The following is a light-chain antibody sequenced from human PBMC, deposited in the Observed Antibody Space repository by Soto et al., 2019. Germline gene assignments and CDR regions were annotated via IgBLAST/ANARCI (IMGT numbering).Light chain of an antibody. Sequence: DVVTTQSPLSLPVTLGQPASISCRSSQSLVSSDGNTYLNWFQQRPGQSPRRLIYNVSKRDSGVPDRFSGSGSGTDFTLKITRVEAEDVGVYYCMQGTHWPPYTFGQGTKLEIK. V-gene: IGKV2-30*01. CDR3: MQGTHWPPYT. CDR1: QSLVSSDGNTY. J-gene: IGKJ2*01. CDR2: NVS.